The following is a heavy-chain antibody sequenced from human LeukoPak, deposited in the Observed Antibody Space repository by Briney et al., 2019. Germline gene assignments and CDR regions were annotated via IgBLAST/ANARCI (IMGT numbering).Heavy chain of an antibody. J-gene: IGHJ5*02. CDR3: ARRAQRSSSWYLNWFDP. D-gene: IGHD6-13*01. CDR2: INHSGTT. CDR1: GGSFSGYY. Sequence: PSETLSLTCAVYGGSFSGYYWSWLRQPPGKGLEWIGEINHSGTTNYNPSLKSRVTISVDTSKNQFSLKLSSVTAADTAVYYCARRAQRSSSWYLNWFDPWGQGTLVTVSS. V-gene: IGHV4-34*01.